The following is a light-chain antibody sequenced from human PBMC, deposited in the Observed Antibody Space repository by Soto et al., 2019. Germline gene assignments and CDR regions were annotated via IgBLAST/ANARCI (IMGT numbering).Light chain of an antibody. V-gene: IGLV1-44*01. CDR3: AAWDDNLNGFV. J-gene: IGLJ1*01. CDR1: RFNIGSNT. Sequence: QSVLTQPPSASGTPGQRVTISCSGSRFNIGSNTANWYQQLPGTAPKVLIYTNNERPSGVPDRFSGSKSGTSAALAISGLQSGDEADYYCAAWDDNLNGFVFGPGTKSPS. CDR2: TNN.